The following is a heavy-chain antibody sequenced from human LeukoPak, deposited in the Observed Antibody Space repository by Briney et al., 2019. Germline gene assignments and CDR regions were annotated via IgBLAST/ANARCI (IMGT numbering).Heavy chain of an antibody. Sequence: RGSLRLSCAASGFTFSSYGMHWVRQAPGKGLEWVAVIWYDGSNKYYADSVKGRFTISRDNSKNTLYLQMNSLRAEDTAVYYCARDLYSSSSITYYYYYYGMDVWGQGTTVTVSS. CDR2: IWYDGSNK. CDR1: GFTFSSYG. CDR3: ARDLYSSSSITYYYYYYGMDV. J-gene: IGHJ6*02. V-gene: IGHV3-33*01. D-gene: IGHD6-6*01.